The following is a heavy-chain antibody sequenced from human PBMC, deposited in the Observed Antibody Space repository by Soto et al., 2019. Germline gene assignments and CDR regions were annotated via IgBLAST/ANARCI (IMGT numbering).Heavy chain of an antibody. Sequence: QITLKESGPTLVKPTQTLTLTCTFSAFSLSTGGVGVGWIRQPPGKALEWLALLYWDDDKRYSPSLRSRLTIPKDTSENQVVLTMTNMDPVDTATYYCIQSRCGGDCLQSYASYYYYGMDVWGQGTTVTVSS. V-gene: IGHV2-5*02. CDR2: LYWDDDK. D-gene: IGHD2-21*02. J-gene: IGHJ6*02. CDR3: IQSRCGGDCLQSYASYYYYGMDV. CDR1: AFSLSTGGVG.